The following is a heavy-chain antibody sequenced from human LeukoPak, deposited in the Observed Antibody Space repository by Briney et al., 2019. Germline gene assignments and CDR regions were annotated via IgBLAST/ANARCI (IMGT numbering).Heavy chain of an antibody. D-gene: IGHD6-13*01. CDR3: AKGGLKIAAAGKGAFDY. Sequence: GGSLRLSCAASGFTFSSYGMHWVRQAPGKGLEWAAFIRYDGSNKYYADSVKGRFTISRDNAKNTLYLQMNSLRAEDTAVYYCAKGGLKIAAAGKGAFDYWGQGTLVTVSS. V-gene: IGHV3-30*02. CDR2: IRYDGSNK. CDR1: GFTFSSYG. J-gene: IGHJ4*02.